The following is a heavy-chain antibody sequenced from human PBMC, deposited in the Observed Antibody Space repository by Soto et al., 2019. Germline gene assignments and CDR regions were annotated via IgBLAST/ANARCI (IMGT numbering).Heavy chain of an antibody. CDR3: ARDGEEGAGSYGYYCYGMDV. Sequence: PSQTLSLTCAISGDGVSSNSAAWNWIWQSPSRGLEWLGRTYYRSKWYNDYAVSMKSRITMNPDTAKNQFSLHLQSVTPEDTAVYYCARDGEEGAGSYGYYCYGMDVWGPGTTVTVSS. CDR1: GDGVSSNSAA. V-gene: IGHV6-1*01. D-gene: IGHD3-10*01. J-gene: IGHJ6*02. CDR2: TYYRSKWYN.